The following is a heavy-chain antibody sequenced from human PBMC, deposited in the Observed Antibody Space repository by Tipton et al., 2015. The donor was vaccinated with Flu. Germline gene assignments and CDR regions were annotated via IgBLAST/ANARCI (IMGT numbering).Heavy chain of an antibody. CDR1: GGSINRYY. J-gene: IGHJ3*02. D-gene: IGHD5-12*01. CDR3: ARDLRGYSGYTGGDAFDM. V-gene: IGHV4-4*07. Sequence: GLVKPSETLSLTCNVSGGSINRYYWSWIRQPAGKGLEWIGRISTSGSTNYNASLESRVTLSRDTSKNHISLRLTSATAADTALYYCARDLRGYSGYTGGDAFDMWGRGIMVFVSS. CDR2: ISTSGST.